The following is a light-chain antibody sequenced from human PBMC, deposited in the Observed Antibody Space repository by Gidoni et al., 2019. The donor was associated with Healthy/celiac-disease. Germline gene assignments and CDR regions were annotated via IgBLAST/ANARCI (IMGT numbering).Light chain of an antibody. CDR1: QSVSSY. CDR3: QQRSNWPPFT. J-gene: IGKJ3*01. Sequence: EIVLTQSPATLSLSPGERATLSCRASQSVSSYLAWYQQKPGQAPRLLIYDASNRATGIPARLSVSGSGTDFTLTISSLEPEDFAVYYCQQRSNWPPFTFGPGTKVDIK. CDR2: DAS. V-gene: IGKV3-11*01.